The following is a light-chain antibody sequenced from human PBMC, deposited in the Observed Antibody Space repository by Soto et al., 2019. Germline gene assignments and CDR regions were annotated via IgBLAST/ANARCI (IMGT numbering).Light chain of an antibody. CDR3: QQYATSPPRT. Sequence: EIVLKQSPGTLSLSPWERSTHYFRASQSLSSSYLVWYQQKPGQAPRLLIYGASSRATGIPDRFSGSGSGTDFTLTISRLETEDFGVYYCQQYATSPPRTFGQGTKV. J-gene: IGKJ1*01. CDR1: QSLSSSY. CDR2: GAS. V-gene: IGKV3-20*01.